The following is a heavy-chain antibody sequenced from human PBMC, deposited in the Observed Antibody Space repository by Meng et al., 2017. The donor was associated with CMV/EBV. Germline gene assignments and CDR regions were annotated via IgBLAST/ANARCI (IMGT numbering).Heavy chain of an antibody. D-gene: IGHD5/OR15-5a*01. CDR3: AKTSVDYFDY. CDR1: GFTFSSYA. CDR2: IYSGGSST. J-gene: IGHJ4*02. V-gene: IGHV3-23*03. Sequence: GESLKISCAASGFTFSSYAMSWVRQAPGKGLEWVSVIYSGGSSTYYADSVKGRFTISRDNSKNTLYLQMNSLGAEDTAVYYCAKTSVDYFDYWGQGTLVTVSS.